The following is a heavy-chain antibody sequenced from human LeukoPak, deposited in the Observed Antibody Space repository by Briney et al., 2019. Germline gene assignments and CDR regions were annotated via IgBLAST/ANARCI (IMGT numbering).Heavy chain of an antibody. D-gene: IGHD6-19*01. CDR1: GYTFTNYD. J-gene: IGHJ4*02. CDR3: AMGVGAPEDLAVAADFDY. V-gene: IGHV1-69*06. Sequence: GASVKVSCKAFGYTFTNYDINWVRQAPGQGLEWMGGIIPIFGTANYAQKFQGRVTITADKSTSTAYMELSSLRSEDTAVYYCAMGVGAPEDLAVAADFDYWGQGTLVTVSS. CDR2: IIPIFGTA.